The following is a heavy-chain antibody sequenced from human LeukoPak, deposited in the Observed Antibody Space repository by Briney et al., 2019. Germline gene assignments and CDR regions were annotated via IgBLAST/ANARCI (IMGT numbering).Heavy chain of an antibody. CDR2: ISSSGSTI. V-gene: IGHV3-48*03. J-gene: IGHJ3*02. CDR1: GFTFSSYE. CDR3: ARERSYYYGSGGYPGDAFDI. D-gene: IGHD3-10*01. Sequence: RGSLRLSCAASGFTFSSYEMNWVRQAPGKGLEWVSYISSSGSTIYYADSVKGRFTISRDNAKNSLYLQMNSLRAEDTAVYYCARERSYYYGSGGYPGDAFDIWGQGTMVTVSS.